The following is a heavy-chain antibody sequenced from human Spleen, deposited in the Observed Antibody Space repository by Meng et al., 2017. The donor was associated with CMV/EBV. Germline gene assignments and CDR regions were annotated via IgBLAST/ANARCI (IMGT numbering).Heavy chain of an antibody. CDR1: GGSFSGYY. CDR2: INHSGST. J-gene: IGHJ6*02. Sequence: LSCAVYGGSFSGYYWSWIRQPPGKGLEWIGEINHSGSTNYNPSLKSRVTISVDTSKNQFSLKLSSVTAADTAVYYCAREYCSSTSCLARYYYYYGMDVWGQGTTVTVSS. CDR3: AREYCSSTSCLARYYYYYGMDV. V-gene: IGHV4-34*01. D-gene: IGHD2-2*01.